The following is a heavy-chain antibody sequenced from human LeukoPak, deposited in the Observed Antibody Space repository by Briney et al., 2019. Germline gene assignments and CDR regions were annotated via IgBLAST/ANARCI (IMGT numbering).Heavy chain of an antibody. CDR1: GFTFTSSA. D-gene: IGHD3-9*01. Sequence: SVKVSCKASGFTFTSSAVQWVRQARGQRLEWIGWIVVGSGNTNYAQKFQERVTITRDMSTSTAYMELSSLRSEDTAVYYCAAAYDILTGYHRYYFDYWGQGTLVTVSS. CDR3: AAAYDILTGYHRYYFDY. V-gene: IGHV1-58*01. CDR2: IVVGSGNT. J-gene: IGHJ4*02.